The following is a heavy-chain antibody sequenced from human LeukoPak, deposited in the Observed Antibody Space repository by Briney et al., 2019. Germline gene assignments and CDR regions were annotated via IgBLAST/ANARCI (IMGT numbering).Heavy chain of an antibody. Sequence: SETLSLTCTVSGGSISPHYWSWIRQAPGRGLGWIGRIYSSGTTNYNPSLRSRVSMSVDTSKNQFSLNLSSLTAADTAVYYCARDGFRTLYYFDYWGQGALVTVSS. CDR3: ARDGFRTLYYFDY. V-gene: IGHV4-4*07. J-gene: IGHJ4*02. CDR2: IYSSGTT. CDR1: GGSISPHY. D-gene: IGHD1-14*01.